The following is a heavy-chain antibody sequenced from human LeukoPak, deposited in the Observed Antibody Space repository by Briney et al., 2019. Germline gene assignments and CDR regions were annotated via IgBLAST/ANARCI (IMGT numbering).Heavy chain of an antibody. Sequence: GGSLRLSCAASGFTFSSYSMNWVRQAPGKGLEWVSSISSSSSYIYYADSVKGRFTISRDNAENSLYLQMNSLRAEDTAVYYCARQDYYDSSGYYVDAFDIWGQGTMVTVSS. V-gene: IGHV3-21*01. D-gene: IGHD3-22*01. CDR1: GFTFSSYS. J-gene: IGHJ3*02. CDR3: ARQDYYDSSGYYVDAFDI. CDR2: ISSSSSYI.